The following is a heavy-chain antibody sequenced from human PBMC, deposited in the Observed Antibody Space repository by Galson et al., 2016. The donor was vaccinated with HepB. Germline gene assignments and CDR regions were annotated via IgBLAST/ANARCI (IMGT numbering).Heavy chain of an antibody. CDR2: IYHSGST. D-gene: IGHD2-21*01. CDR3: AKGQGDAPPADMSFDS. J-gene: IGHJ4*02. Sequence: ETLSLTCAVSGASISSRNWWTWVRQPPGKGLEWFGEIYHSGSTNYNPSLKSRVTISVDKSKNQFSLKLSSVTSADTAVYFCAKGQGDAPPADMSFDSWGQGTLVTVSS. V-gene: IGHV4-4*01. CDR1: GASISSRNW.